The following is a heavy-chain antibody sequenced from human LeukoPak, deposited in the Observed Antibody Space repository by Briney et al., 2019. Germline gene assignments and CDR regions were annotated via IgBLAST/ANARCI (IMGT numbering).Heavy chain of an antibody. CDR2: INPGGGRT. V-gene: IGHV1-46*01. CDR3: AREIPGGEGDWFDP. CDR1: GYTFTDYY. D-gene: IGHD3-16*01. Sequence: ASVKVSCKASGYTFTDYYVHWVRRAPGLGLEWMGVINPGGGRTTYAQKFQGRVTITTDESTSTAYMELSSLRSEDTAVYYCAREIPGGEGDWFDPWGQGTLVTVSS. J-gene: IGHJ5*02.